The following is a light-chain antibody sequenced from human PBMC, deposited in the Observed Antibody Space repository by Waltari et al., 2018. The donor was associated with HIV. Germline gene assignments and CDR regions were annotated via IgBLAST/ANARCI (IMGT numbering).Light chain of an antibody. V-gene: IGKV4-1*01. Sequence: DIVMTQSPDSLAVSLGERATINCKSSQSVFFSSNNKNFLAWYQQKPEQAPKLLISWASTRESGVPARFSGSGSGTDFTLTISSLQPEDVAAYFCQQYYTVPLTFGPGTKVEIK. CDR1: QSVFFSSNNKNF. J-gene: IGKJ3*01. CDR3: QQYYTVPLT. CDR2: WAS.